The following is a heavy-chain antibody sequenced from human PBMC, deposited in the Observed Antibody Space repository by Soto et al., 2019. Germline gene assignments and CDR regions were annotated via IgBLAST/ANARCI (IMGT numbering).Heavy chain of an antibody. V-gene: IGHV3-7*01. J-gene: IGHJ1*01. Sequence: EVKVVESGGGLVQPGGSLRLSCEASGFTFNKFWMTWVRQAPGKGLEWVANIDQDETVRNYVDSVKGRFTISRDNAKNEVYRQMDRVRAEDTARYYCVREGDCGGDCDALVFEPWGQGAMITVSS. D-gene: IGHD2-21*01. CDR3: VREGDCGGDCDALVFEP. CDR1: GFTFNKFW. CDR2: IDQDETVR.